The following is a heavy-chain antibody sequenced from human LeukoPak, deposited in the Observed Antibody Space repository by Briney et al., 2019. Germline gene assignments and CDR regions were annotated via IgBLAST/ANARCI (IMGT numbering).Heavy chain of an antibody. CDR2: ISYDGSNK. D-gene: IGHD3-10*01. CDR1: GFTFSSYA. J-gene: IGHJ3*02. V-gene: IGHV3-30-3*01. Sequence: GGSLRLSCAASGFTFSSYAMHWVRQAPGKGLEWVAVISYDGSNKYYADSVKGRFTISRDNSKNTLYLQMNSLRAEDTAVYYCAREITMVRGVNHAFDIWGQGTMVTVSS. CDR3: AREITMVRGVNHAFDI.